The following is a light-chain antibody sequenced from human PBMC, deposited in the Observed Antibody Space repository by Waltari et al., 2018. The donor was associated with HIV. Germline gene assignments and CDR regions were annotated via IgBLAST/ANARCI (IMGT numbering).Light chain of an antibody. Sequence: EIVMTQSPATLSVSPGERVTLSCRASQSISSKLAWYQQRPGQAPRLLIYGASTRATDIPARFSGSGSGTEFTLTISSLQAEDFAVYYCHQYGDRPPWTFGQGTKVEIK. CDR2: GAS. J-gene: IGKJ1*01. CDR1: QSISSK. V-gene: IGKV3D-15*01. CDR3: HQYGDRPPWT.